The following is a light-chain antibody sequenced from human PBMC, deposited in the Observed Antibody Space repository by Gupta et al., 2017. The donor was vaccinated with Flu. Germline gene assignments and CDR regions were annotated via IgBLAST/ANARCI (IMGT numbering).Light chain of an antibody. J-gene: IGLJ2*01. CDR3: QSCDDSLGGWRI. CDR2: GDA. CDR1: SPNIGEGDQ. Sequence: TTAGKGTSPNIGEGDQVNWYQQHQGSPTKPLIYGDAGRPAGIAGRFSGSNAGTTATVAIAGLQVEDEADYYCQSCDDSLGGWRIFGGGTKLTVL. V-gene: IGLV1-40*01.